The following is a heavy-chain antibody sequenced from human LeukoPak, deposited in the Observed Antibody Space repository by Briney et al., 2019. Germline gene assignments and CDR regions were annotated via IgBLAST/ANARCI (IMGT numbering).Heavy chain of an antibody. CDR3: TTAGLLIVVVMT. Sequence: GGSLRLSCAASGFTFSNAWMSWVRQAPGKGLEWVGRIKSKTDGGTTDYAAPVKGRFTISRDDSKSTLYLQMNSLKTEDTAVYYCTTAGLLIVVVMTWGQGTLVTVSS. CDR2: IKSKTDGGTT. J-gene: IGHJ5*02. V-gene: IGHV3-15*01. CDR1: GFTFSNAW. D-gene: IGHD3-22*01.